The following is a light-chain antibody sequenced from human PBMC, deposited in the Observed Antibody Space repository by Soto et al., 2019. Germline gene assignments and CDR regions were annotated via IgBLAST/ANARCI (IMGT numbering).Light chain of an antibody. CDR2: DAS. Sequence: EIVLTQSPGTLSLSPGERATLSCRASQSVSSSYLAWYQQTPGQAPRLLIYDASTRATGIPDRFSGSGSGTDFPLTISRLEPEDLVVYCWQHYPGYTFGQETNLEIK. J-gene: IGKJ2*01. CDR3: QHYPGYT. V-gene: IGKV3-20*01. CDR1: QSVSSSY.